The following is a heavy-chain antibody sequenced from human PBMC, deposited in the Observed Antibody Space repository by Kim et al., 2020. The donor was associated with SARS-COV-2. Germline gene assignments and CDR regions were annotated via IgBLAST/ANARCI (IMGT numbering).Heavy chain of an antibody. V-gene: IGHV1-3*01. CDR3: ARGKDYDFWSGYYTLDY. Sequence: FQGRVTITRDTSASTAYMELSSLRSEDTAVYYCARGKDYDFWSGYYTLDYWGQGTLVTVSS. J-gene: IGHJ4*02. D-gene: IGHD3-3*01.